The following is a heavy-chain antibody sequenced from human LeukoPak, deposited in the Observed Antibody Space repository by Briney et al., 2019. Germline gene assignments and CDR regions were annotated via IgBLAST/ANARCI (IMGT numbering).Heavy chain of an antibody. J-gene: IGHJ5*02. Sequence: SETLSLTCTVSGGSISSYYWSWIRQPPGKGLEWIGYIYYSGSTNYNPSLKGRVTISVDTSTSTVYMELSSLRSEDTAVYYCARDDVSPHERTVVGWFDPWGQGTLVTVSS. V-gene: IGHV4-59*01. CDR1: GGSISSYY. CDR3: ARDDVSPHERTVVGWFDP. D-gene: IGHD4-23*01. CDR2: IYYSGST.